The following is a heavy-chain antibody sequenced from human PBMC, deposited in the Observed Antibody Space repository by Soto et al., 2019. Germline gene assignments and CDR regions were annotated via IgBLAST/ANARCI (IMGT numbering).Heavy chain of an antibody. Sequence: EVQMLESGGALIQPGGSLRLSCAASGFTFSSYAMSWVRQTSGKGLQWVSTISGTDGATYYAASVKGRFTNSRDNSQNILYLQMNNLRAEDTAIYYCAKYAGFSPGVRFNFDYWGQGTLVTVSS. D-gene: IGHD7-27*01. V-gene: IGHV3-23*01. CDR2: ISGTDGAT. CDR3: AKYAGFSPGVRFNFDY. J-gene: IGHJ4*02. CDR1: GFTFSSYA.